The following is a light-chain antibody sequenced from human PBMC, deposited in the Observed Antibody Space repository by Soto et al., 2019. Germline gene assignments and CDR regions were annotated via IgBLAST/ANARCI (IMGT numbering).Light chain of an antibody. CDR2: DVT. CDR1: SSDVGGYFH. Sequence: QSALTQPASVSGSPGQSITISCTGTSSDVGGYFHVSWYQQRPAKAPKLIIYDVTARPSGVSSRFSGSKSGNTASLTISGPHVEDESEYYCISYTTSSILVLLGGGTQQTVL. V-gene: IGLV2-14*01. J-gene: IGLJ2*01. CDR3: ISYTTSSILVL.